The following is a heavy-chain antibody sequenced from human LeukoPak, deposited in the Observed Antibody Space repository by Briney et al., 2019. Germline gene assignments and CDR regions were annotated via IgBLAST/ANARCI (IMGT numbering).Heavy chain of an antibody. Sequence: GGTLRLSCAASGFTFSSYGMSWVRQAPGKGLEWVSAISGSGGSTYYADSVKGRFTISRDNSKNTLYLQMNSLRAEDTAVYYCAKDIGYDSSLHYYYYYMDVWGKGTTVTISS. CDR2: ISGSGGST. CDR3: AKDIGYDSSLHYYYYYMDV. J-gene: IGHJ6*03. V-gene: IGHV3-23*01. D-gene: IGHD3-22*01. CDR1: GFTFSSYG.